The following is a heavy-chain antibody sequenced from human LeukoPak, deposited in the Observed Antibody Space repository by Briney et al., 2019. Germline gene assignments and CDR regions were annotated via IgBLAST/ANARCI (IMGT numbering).Heavy chain of an antibody. V-gene: IGHV1-24*01. CDR2: VDPRDGNT. CDR1: GNTLTELS. D-gene: IGHD4-17*01. J-gene: IGHJ6*02. Sequence: ASVKVSCKVSGNTLTELSMHWVRQAPGKGLDWMGGVDPRDGNTFYAQKLQGRVTMTEDTATETAYMDLSSLRSEDTAVYYCATFIPRPNDYGDYLYYYYGMDVWGQGTTVTVSS. CDR3: ATFIPRPNDYGDYLYYYYGMDV.